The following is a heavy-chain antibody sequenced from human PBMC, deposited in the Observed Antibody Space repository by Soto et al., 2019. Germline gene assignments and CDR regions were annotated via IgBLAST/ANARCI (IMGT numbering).Heavy chain of an antibody. CDR2: ISYDGSNK. J-gene: IGHJ3*02. V-gene: IGHV3-30*18. CDR1: GFTFSSYG. D-gene: IGHD6-6*01. CDR3: ANPYSSIAARSPYAFDI. Sequence: QVQLVESGGGVVQPGRSLRLSCAASGFTFSSYGMHWVRQAPGKGLEWVAVISYDGSNKYYSDSVKGRFTISRDNSKNTLYLQMNSLRAEDTAVYYCANPYSSIAARSPYAFDIWGQGTMVTVSS.